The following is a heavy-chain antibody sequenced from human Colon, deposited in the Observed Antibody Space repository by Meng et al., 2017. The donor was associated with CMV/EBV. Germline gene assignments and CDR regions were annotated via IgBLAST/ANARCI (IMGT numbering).Heavy chain of an antibody. V-gene: IGHV3-11*06. D-gene: IGHD3-16*01. CDR2: VSRDSAIYT. CDR3: TREGGAKRFDS. J-gene: IGHJ4*02. Sequence: QVPLLEFGGYLVKTGWSLRLSCEASGFTFSDDYMHWVRQAPGKGLEWISYVSRDSAIYTKYADSVRGRFTVSRDNAKNSLYLQMNNLRAEDTAVYYCTREGGAKRFDSWGQGTLVTVSS. CDR1: GFTFSDDY.